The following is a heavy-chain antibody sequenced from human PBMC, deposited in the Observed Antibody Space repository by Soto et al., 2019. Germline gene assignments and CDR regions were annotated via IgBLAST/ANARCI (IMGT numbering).Heavy chain of an antibody. D-gene: IGHD3-9*01. V-gene: IGHV3-33*01. Sequence: QVQLVESGGGVVQPGRSLRLSCAASGFTFSSYGMHWVRQAPGKGLEWVAVIRYDGSNKYYADSVKGRFTISRDNSKNTLYLQMNSLRAEDTAVYYCARDGTYYDILTGDYYYYYGMDVWGQGTTVTVSS. CDR3: ARDGTYYDILTGDYYYYYGMDV. CDR1: GFTFSSYG. J-gene: IGHJ6*02. CDR2: IRYDGSNK.